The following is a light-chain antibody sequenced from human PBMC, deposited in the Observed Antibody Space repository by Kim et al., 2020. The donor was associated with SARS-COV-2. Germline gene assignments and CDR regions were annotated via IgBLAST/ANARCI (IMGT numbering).Light chain of an antibody. V-gene: IGLV3-1*01. CDR2: QDS. Sequence: VCPGQTASITGSGDKFGDKDAGWYQQKPVQSTVRGIYQDSKLPSGIPERFSGSNYGNTANVTIWVTQDMDEADYYCQAWDRSTVVFGGGTQLTVL. J-gene: IGLJ2*01. CDR3: QAWDRSTVV. CDR1: KFGDKD.